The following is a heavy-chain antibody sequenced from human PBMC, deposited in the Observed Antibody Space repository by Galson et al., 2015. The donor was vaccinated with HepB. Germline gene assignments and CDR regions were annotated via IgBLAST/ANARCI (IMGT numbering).Heavy chain of an antibody. CDR3: ARANSGSYFFDY. CDR2: INGDGSST. CDR1: GFTFSSYW. J-gene: IGHJ4*02. D-gene: IGHD1-26*01. Sequence: LRLSCAVSGFTFSSYWMHWVRQAPGKGLVWVSRINGDGSSTSYADSVKGRFAISRDNAKNTLYLQMNSLRAEDTAVYCCARANSGSYFFDYWGQGTLVTVSS. V-gene: IGHV3-74*01.